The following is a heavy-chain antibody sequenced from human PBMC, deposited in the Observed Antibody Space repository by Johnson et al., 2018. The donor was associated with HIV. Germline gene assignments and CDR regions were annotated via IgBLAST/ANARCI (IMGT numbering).Heavy chain of an antibody. V-gene: IGHV3-7*01. D-gene: IGHD1-26*01. Sequence: MLLVESGGGLVQPGGSLRLSCVVSGFTVSSYYMNWVRQAPGKVLEWVANIKEDGSEKYYVDSVKGRFTISRDNAKNSLYLQMNTLRAEDTAVYYCARDSPRIVGEPDGFDIWGQGTMVTISS. CDR1: GFTVSSYY. CDR3: ARDSPRIVGEPDGFDI. CDR2: IKEDGSEK. J-gene: IGHJ3*02.